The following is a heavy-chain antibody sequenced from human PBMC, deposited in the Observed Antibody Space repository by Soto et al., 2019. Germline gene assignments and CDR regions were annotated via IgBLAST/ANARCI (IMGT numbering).Heavy chain of an antibody. Sequence: GSLRLSCEASGFTFSSYAMSWVLQAPGKGLEWVSAISGSGGSTYYADSVKGRFTISRYNSKNTLYLQMNSRRAEDTAVYCCAKVRGYYYSSGPPVWGQGTMVTVSS. CDR3: AKVRGYYYSSGPPV. V-gene: IGHV3-23*01. J-gene: IGHJ3*01. CDR1: GFTFSSYA. CDR2: ISGSGGST. D-gene: IGHD3-22*01.